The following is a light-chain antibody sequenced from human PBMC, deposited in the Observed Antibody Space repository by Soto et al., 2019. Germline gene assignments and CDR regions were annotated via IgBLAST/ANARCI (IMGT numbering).Light chain of an antibody. V-gene: IGKV2D-29*01. Sequence: DIVMTQTPLSLSVTAGQPASISCKSSQSLLHSDGKTYLCWYLQRPGQPPQLLIYEVANRFSRVPDRFIGSGSGTDFTLKISRVEAEDVRVDYCVQNVHLPYTFGKGTRLEIK. CDR2: EVA. CDR1: QSLLHSDGKTY. CDR3: VQNVHLPYT. J-gene: IGKJ5*01.